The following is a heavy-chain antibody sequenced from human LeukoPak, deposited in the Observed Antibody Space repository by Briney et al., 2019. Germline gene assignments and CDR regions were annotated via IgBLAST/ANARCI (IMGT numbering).Heavy chain of an antibody. CDR1: GFTFSSYW. Sequence: GGSLRLSCAASGFTFSSYWMHWVRQAPGEGLVWVSRINNDASSTNYADSVKGRFTISRDNAKNTLYLQMNSLRAGDTAVYYCASLVVTDNWAFDIWGQGTMVIVSS. J-gene: IGHJ3*02. D-gene: IGHD2-21*02. V-gene: IGHV3-74*01. CDR3: ASLVVTDNWAFDI. CDR2: INNDASST.